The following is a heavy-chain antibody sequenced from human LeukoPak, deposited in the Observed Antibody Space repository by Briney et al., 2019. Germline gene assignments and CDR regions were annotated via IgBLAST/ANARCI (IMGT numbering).Heavy chain of an antibody. CDR1: GGSISSGDYY. J-gene: IGHJ4*02. CDR3: ARGYCSSTSCPIDY. V-gene: IGHV4-30-4*08. D-gene: IGHD2-2*01. Sequence: SQTLSLTCTVSGGSISSGDYYWSWIRQPPGKGLEWIGYIYYSGCTYYNPSLKSRVTISVDTSKNQFSLKLSSVTAADTAVYYCARGYCSSTSCPIDYWGQGTLVTVSS. CDR2: IYYSGCT.